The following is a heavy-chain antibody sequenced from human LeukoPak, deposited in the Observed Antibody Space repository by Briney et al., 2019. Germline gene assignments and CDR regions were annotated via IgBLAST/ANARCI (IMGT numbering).Heavy chain of an antibody. J-gene: IGHJ3*02. V-gene: IGHV1-18*01. Sequence: VASVKVSCKASGYTFTSYGISWVRQAPGQGLEWMGWISAYNGNTNYAQKLQGRVTMTTDTSTSTAYMELRSLRSDDTAVYYCARGRSSGWTTGAFDIWGQGTMVTVSS. CDR1: GYTFTSYG. CDR3: ARGRSSGWTTGAFDI. D-gene: IGHD6-19*01. CDR2: ISAYNGNT.